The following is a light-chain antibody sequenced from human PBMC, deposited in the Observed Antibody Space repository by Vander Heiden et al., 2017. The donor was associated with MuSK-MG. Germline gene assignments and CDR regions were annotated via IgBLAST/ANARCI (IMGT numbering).Light chain of an antibody. V-gene: IGKV1-39*01. CDR1: QSISTY. CDR2: AAS. CDR3: QQSYSTPFT. J-gene: IGKJ3*01. Sequence: DIQMTQSPSSLSASVGDRVTITCRAGQSISTYLNWYQQKPGKAPKLLIYAASSLQSGVPSRFSGSGSGTDFTLTSSSLQPEDFATYYCQQSYSTPFTFGPGTKVDIK.